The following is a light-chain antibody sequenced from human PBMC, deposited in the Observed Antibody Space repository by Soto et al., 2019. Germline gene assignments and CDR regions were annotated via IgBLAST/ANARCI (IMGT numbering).Light chain of an antibody. CDR3: ISYKTDDTFV. Sequence: QSVLTQPASVSGSPGQSITISCTGTSSDLAIYNYVSWYQQQPGKAPKLMIYQVTNRPSGVSERFSGSKTGDTASLTISGLQADDEAEYFCISYKTDDTFVFGSGTKVTVL. CDR1: SSDLAIYNY. V-gene: IGLV2-14*01. J-gene: IGLJ1*01. CDR2: QVT.